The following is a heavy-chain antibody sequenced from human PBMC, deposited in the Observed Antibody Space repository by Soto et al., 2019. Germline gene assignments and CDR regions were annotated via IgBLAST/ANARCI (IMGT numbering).Heavy chain of an antibody. J-gene: IGHJ6*02. D-gene: IGHD6-19*01. CDR1: GYNFTNYD. CDR2: INSYSGNT. Sequence: QVHLVQSGAEVKKPGASVKVSCKASGYNFTNYDVNWVRQAPGQGLEWMGWINSYSGNTDYAQKFQGRVSLTTDTSTTTAYMELRSLRSDGTAVYYCARKPLAVGGLSYYGMDVWGQGTTVTVSS. V-gene: IGHV1-18*04. CDR3: ARKPLAVGGLSYYGMDV.